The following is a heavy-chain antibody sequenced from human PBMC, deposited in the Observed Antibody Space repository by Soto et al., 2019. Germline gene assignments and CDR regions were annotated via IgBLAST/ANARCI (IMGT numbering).Heavy chain of an antibody. CDR1: GFTFRKYA. J-gene: IGHJ4*02. CDR2: ISSSGGST. CDR3: AKDITNGAVFTSRSFDY. V-gene: IGHV3-23*01. Sequence: GGSLRLSCAASGFTFRKYALSWVRQAPGKGLEWVSAISSSGGSTYYADSVKGRLTISRDNSNNTLYLQMDSLRAEDTAIYYCAKDITNGAVFTSRSFDYWGQGTLVTVSS. D-gene: IGHD3-16*01.